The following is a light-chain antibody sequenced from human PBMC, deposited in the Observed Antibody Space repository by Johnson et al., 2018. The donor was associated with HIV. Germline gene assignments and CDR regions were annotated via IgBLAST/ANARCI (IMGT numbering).Light chain of an antibody. V-gene: IGLV1-51*02. J-gene: IGLJ1*01. CDR1: SSNIGNNY. Sequence: QSVLTQPPSVSAAPGQKVTISCSGSSSNIGNNYVSWYQQLPGTAPKLLIYENNKRPSGIPDRFSASESGTSATLGITGLQTGDEADDYCGAWDSSLSAHYVFGNGTKVTVL. CDR3: GAWDSSLSAHYV. CDR2: ENN.